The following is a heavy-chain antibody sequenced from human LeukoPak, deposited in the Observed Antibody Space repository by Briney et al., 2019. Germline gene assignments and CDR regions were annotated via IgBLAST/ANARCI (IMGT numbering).Heavy chain of an antibody. V-gene: IGHV3-11*01. CDR3: ATTHYRPY. D-gene: IGHD1-1*01. CDR1: GFSFSDYY. Sequence: PGGSLTLSCEASGFSFSDYYMSWIRQVPGKGLEWISYIKSGGTTTLYSDSVKGRFTISRDDAKNSLFLQMNSLRAEDTAVYYCATTHYRPYWGQGTLVTVSS. CDR2: IKSGGTTT. J-gene: IGHJ4*02.